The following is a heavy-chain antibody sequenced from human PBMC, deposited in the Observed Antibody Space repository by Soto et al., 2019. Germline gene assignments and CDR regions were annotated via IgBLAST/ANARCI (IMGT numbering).Heavy chain of an antibody. V-gene: IGHV4-4*07. CDR1: GGSISSYD. J-gene: IGHJ6*04. CDR3: ARGVEGGYLSSTSCPDYYYYDYGMYV. Sequence: QVQLQESGPGLVKPSETLSLTCTVSGGSISSYDWSWIRQPAGKGLEWIGRIYTSGSTNYNPSLKSRVTMHGVKAQNQFSMKLSSVTAADTAGYYCARGVEGGYLSSTSCPDYYYYDYGMYVWCTGTTVAVSS. CDR2: IYTSGST. D-gene: IGHD2-2*01.